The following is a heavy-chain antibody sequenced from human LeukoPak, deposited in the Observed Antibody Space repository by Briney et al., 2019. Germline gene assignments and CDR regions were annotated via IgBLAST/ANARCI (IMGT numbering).Heavy chain of an antibody. CDR1: GFTFSNAW. CDR2: INQDGSEK. D-gene: IGHD7-27*01. V-gene: IGHV3-7*04. CDR3: SGDPGDY. J-gene: IGHJ4*02. Sequence: GGSLRLSCAASGFTFSNAWMSWVRQAPGKGLEWVASINQDGSEKYYVDSVKGRFTISRDNARNSLYLQMNSLGVDDTAVYFCSGDPGDYWGQGTLVSVSS.